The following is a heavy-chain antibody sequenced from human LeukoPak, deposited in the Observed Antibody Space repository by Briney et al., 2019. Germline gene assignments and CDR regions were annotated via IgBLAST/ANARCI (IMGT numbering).Heavy chain of an antibody. CDR1: RYSFTTYH. J-gene: IGHJ4*02. CDR2: IKDSGTT. Sequence: GSSVTVSYKPSRYSFTTYHLHWVRPAPGQGLEWMGIIKDSGTTIYPQKFQGRVTMTRDTSTSTVYMEVSSLISEDTAVYYCARESPHTFYFDYWGQGTLVTVSS. V-gene: IGHV1-46*01. CDR3: ARESPHTFYFDY. D-gene: IGHD3-16*01.